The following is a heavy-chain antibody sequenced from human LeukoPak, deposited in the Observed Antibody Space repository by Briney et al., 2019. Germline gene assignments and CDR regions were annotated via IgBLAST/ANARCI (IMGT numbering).Heavy chain of an antibody. J-gene: IGHJ4*02. CDR1: GNSISSGYY. V-gene: IGHV4-61*02. D-gene: IGHD3-9*01. CDR2: IYTSGTT. Sequence: SETLSLTCTVSGNSISSGYYWDWIRQPAGKGLEWIGRIYTSGTTNYNPSLKSRVTISVGTSKSQFSLKLNSVTAADTAVYYCAREVSDYDILTGWIDYWGQGALVSVSS. CDR3: AREVSDYDILTGWIDY.